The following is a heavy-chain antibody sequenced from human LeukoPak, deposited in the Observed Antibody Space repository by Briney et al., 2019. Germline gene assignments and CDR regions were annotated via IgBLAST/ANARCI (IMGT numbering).Heavy chain of an antibody. CDR1: GGSISSYY. CDR3: ARAKSLYFYYYMDV. V-gene: IGHV4-59*01. CDR2: IYYSGST. Sequence: SETLSLTCNVSGGSISSYYWSWMRQPPGKGLEWLGYIYYSGSTNYNPSLKSRVTISVDTSKNQFSLKLSSVTAADTAVYYCARAKSLYFYYYMDVWGKGTTVTVSS. J-gene: IGHJ6*03.